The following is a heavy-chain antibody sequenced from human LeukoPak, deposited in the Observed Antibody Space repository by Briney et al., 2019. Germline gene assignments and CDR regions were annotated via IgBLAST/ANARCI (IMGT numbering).Heavy chain of an antibody. CDR2: ISAYNGNT. D-gene: IGHD3-3*01. CDR1: GYTFTSYG. V-gene: IGHV1-18*01. J-gene: IGHJ4*02. Sequence: ASVKVSCKASGYTFTSYGISLVRQAPGQGLEWMGWISAYNGNTNYAQKLQGRVTMTTDTSTSTAYMELRSLRSDDTAVYYCARTPGRFLEWLSPFDYWGQGTLVTVSS. CDR3: ARTPGRFLEWLSPFDY.